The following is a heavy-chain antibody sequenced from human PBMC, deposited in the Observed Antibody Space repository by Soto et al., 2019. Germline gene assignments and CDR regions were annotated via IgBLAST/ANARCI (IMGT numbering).Heavy chain of an antibody. V-gene: IGHV3-48*01. J-gene: IGHJ6*03. CDR3: ARDGSGYDYNDYYYYMDV. CDR1: GFTFSSYS. CDR2: ISSSSSTI. D-gene: IGHD5-12*01. Sequence: GESLKISCAASGFTFSSYSMNWVRQAPGKGLEWVSYISSSSSTIYYADSVKGRFTISRDNAKNSLYLQMNSLRAEDTAVYYCARDGSGYDYNDYYYYMDVWGKGTTVTVSS.